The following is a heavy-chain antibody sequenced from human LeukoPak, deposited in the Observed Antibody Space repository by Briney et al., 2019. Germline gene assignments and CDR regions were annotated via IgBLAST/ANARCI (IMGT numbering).Heavy chain of an antibody. J-gene: IGHJ4*02. CDR1: GITLSNYG. Sequence: GGSLRLSCAVSGITLSNYGMSWVRQAPGKGLEWVAGISDSAGGTDYADSVRGRFTISRDNPKNTLYLQMNSLRAEDTAVYFCAKRGVVIRVILVGFHKAAYYFDSWGREPWSPSPQ. CDR3: AKRGVVIRVILVGFHKAAYYFDS. D-gene: IGHD3-22*01. CDR2: ISDSAGGT. V-gene: IGHV3-23*01.